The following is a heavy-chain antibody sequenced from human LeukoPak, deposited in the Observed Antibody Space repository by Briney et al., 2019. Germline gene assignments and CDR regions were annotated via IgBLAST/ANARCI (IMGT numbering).Heavy chain of an antibody. D-gene: IGHD4-17*01. CDR1: GFTFSSYA. CDR2: ISGSGGST. CDR3: AKDHYGDYYFDY. Sequence: GGSLRLSRAASGFTFSSYAMSWVRQAPGKGLEWVSAISGSGGSTYYADSVKGRFTISRDNSKNTLYLQMNSLRAEDTAVYYCAKDHYGDYYFDYWGQGTLVTVSS. V-gene: IGHV3-23*01. J-gene: IGHJ4*02.